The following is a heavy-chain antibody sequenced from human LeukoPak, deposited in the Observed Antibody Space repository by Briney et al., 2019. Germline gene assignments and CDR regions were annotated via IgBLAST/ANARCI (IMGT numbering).Heavy chain of an antibody. CDR3: GRGPGRRITIFGVVIKTYYFDY. D-gene: IGHD3-3*01. Sequence: TSETLSLTCAVYGGSFSGYYWSWIRQPPGKGLEWIGEINHSGSTNYNPSLKSRVTISVDTSKNQFSLKLSSVTAADTAVYYCGRGPGRRITIFGVVIKTYYFDYWGQGTLVTVSS. CDR1: GGSFSGYY. J-gene: IGHJ4*02. CDR2: INHSGST. V-gene: IGHV4-34*01.